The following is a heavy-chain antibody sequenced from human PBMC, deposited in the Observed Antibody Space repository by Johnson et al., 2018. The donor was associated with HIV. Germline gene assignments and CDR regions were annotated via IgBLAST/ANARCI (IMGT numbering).Heavy chain of an antibody. Sequence: VQLVESGGGLVQPGGSLRLSCAASGFTFTNFWMSWVRQAPGKGLEWVADIKQDGSEKYYLDPVKGRFTISRDNARKSLYLQMNSVRAEDTAVYYCARDKWELLGGGAFDIWGQGTMVTVSS. J-gene: IGHJ3*02. D-gene: IGHD1-26*01. CDR1: GFTFTNFW. CDR3: ARDKWELLGGGAFDI. CDR2: IKQDGSEK. V-gene: IGHV3-7*04.